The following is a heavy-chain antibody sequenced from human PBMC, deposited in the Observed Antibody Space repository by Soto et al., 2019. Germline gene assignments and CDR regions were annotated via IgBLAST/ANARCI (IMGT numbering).Heavy chain of an antibody. D-gene: IGHD5-12*01. V-gene: IGHV3-53*01. J-gene: IGHJ4*02. CDR3: VRVLYDSGVVDF. CDR1: GFTVSRYD. CDR2: IQTGGAT. Sequence: QLVESGRGLFQAGGSTRLSCLASGFTVSRYDMAWVRQAPGKGLEWASIIQTGGATYYTDSAQGRFTISRDNSRNTVYLQMSSLRVEDTGVYSCVRVLYDSGVVDFWGQGSPITVS.